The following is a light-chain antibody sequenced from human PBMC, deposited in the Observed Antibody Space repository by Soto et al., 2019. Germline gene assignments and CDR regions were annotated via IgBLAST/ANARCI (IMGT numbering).Light chain of an antibody. J-gene: IGKJ4*01. CDR1: QDIKNY. Sequence: IQMTESPSSLCASVLAIFTISCHASQDIKNYLNWYHQKSGKAPKLLIYDASDLETGVPSRFSGSGSGTDFTCTINSPQPEDIATYYCQQYDNLPLTFGGGTKVDIK. V-gene: IGKV1-33*01. CDR2: DAS. CDR3: QQYDNLPLT.